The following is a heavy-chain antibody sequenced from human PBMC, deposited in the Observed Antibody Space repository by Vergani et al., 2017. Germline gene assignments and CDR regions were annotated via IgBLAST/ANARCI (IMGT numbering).Heavy chain of an antibody. Sequence: QVQLQESGPGLVKPSGTLSLTCAVSGGSISSSNWWSWVRQPPGKGLGWIGEIYHSGSTNYNPSLKSRVTISVDKSKNQFSLKLSFVTAADTAVYYCARDKXNDIVVVTAIQDYGMDVWGQGTTVTVSS. D-gene: IGHD2-21*02. CDR3: ARDKXNDIVVVTAIQDYGMDV. J-gene: IGHJ6*02. CDR1: GGSISSSNW. CDR2: IYHSGST. V-gene: IGHV4-4*02.